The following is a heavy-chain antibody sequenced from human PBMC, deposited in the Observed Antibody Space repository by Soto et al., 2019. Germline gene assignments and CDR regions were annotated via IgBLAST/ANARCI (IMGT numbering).Heavy chain of an antibody. D-gene: IGHD5-12*01. J-gene: IGHJ1*01. Sequence: EVQLVESGGGLVQPGRSLRLSCAASGFTFDDYAMHWVRQAPGKGLEWVSGISWNSGSIGYADSVKGRFTISRDNAKNSLYLQMNSLRAEDTAWYYCAKEDSGYEGYFQHWGQGTLVTVSS. CDR3: AKEDSGYEGYFQH. V-gene: IGHV3-9*01. CDR1: GFTFDDYA. CDR2: ISWNSGSI.